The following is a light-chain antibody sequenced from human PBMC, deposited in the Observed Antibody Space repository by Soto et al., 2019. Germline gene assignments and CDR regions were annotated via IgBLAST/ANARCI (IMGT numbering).Light chain of an antibody. CDR3: QHYSGWPL. CDR1: QSVGSN. V-gene: IGKV3-15*01. Sequence: EIVLTHSPGTLSVSLGERATVSCRASQSVGSNLAWYQQRPGQTPRLLIYDASTRATGVPARISGSGSGTEFSLTVSSLQAEDSAVYYCQHYSGWPLFGPGTRV. J-gene: IGKJ3*01. CDR2: DAS.